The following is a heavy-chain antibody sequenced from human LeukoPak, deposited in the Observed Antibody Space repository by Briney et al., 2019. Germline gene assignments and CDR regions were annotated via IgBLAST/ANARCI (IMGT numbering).Heavy chain of an antibody. J-gene: IGHJ4*02. CDR1: GFTYSTYW. V-gene: IGHV3-74*01. Sequence: QPGGSLRLSCAASGFTYSTYWMHWVRQVPGKGLVWVSRINNDGSRTNYADSVKGRFTISRDNAKNTVFLQMNSLRGEDTAVYYCARDDAAAGIIFDYWGQGTLVTVSS. CDR2: INNDGSRT. D-gene: IGHD6-13*01. CDR3: ARDDAAAGIIFDY.